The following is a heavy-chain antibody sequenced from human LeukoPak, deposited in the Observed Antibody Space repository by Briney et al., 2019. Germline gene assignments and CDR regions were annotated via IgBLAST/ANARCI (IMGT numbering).Heavy chain of an antibody. J-gene: IGHJ4*02. V-gene: IGHV3-53*01. CDR2: IYSGGST. Sequence: PGGSLRLSCAASGFTVSSHYISWVRQAPGKGLEWVSCIYSGGSTYYADSVKGRFTISRDNSKNTVVLQMNSLRAEDTAMYYCARGGWTYGRYYYFDYWGQGSLVTVSS. CDR3: ARGGWTYGRYYYFDY. D-gene: IGHD1-26*01. CDR1: GFTVSSHY.